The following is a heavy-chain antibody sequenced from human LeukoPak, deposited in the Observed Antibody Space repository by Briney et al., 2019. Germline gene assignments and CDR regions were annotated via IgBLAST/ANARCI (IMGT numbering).Heavy chain of an antibody. J-gene: IGHJ4*02. D-gene: IGHD6-6*01. CDR1: GFTFSSYS. CDR2: ISSSSSYI. Sequence: GGSLRLSCVASGFTFSSYSMKWVRQAPGKGLEWVSSISSSSSYIDYADSVKGRFTISRDNAKNSLYLQMRSLRAEDTAVFYCARDAGYSSSSYFDYWGQGTLVTVSS. CDR3: ARDAGYSSSSYFDY. V-gene: IGHV3-21*01.